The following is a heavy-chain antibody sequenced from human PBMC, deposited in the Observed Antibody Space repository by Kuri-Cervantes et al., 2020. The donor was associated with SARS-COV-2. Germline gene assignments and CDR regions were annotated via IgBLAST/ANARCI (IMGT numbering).Heavy chain of an antibody. CDR1: GFTFSSYA. D-gene: IGHD2-2*02. V-gene: IGHV3-30-3*01. Sequence: GESLKISCAASGFTFSSYAMSWVRQAPGKGLEWVAVISYDGSNKYYADSVKGRFTISRDNSKNTLYLQMNSLRAEDTAVYYCARDYCSSTSCDNDAFDIWGQGTMVTVSS. CDR2: ISYDGSNK. J-gene: IGHJ3*02. CDR3: ARDYCSSTSCDNDAFDI.